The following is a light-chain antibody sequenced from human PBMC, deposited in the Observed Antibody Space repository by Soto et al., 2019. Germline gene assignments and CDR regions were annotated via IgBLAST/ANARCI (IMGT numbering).Light chain of an antibody. V-gene: IGLV2-11*01. J-gene: IGLJ3*02. CDR2: DVS. Sequence: QSALTQPRSVSGSPGQSVTISCTGTSSDVGDYNYVSWYQQYPGKAPKLVIYDVSKRPSGVPDRFSGSKSGNTASLTISGLQDDDEADYYCCSFAASYNFCVFGGGTKLTVL. CDR1: SSDVGDYNY. CDR3: CSFAASYNFCV.